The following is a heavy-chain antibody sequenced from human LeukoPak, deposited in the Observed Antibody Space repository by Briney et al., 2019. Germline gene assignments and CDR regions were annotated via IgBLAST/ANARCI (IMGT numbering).Heavy chain of an antibody. CDR2: ISAYNGNT. Sequence: GASVKVSCKASGYTFTSYGISWVRQAPGQGLEWMGWISAYNGNTNYAQKLQGRVTMTTDTSTSTAYMELRSLRSDDTAVYYCARAPYYDILTGYQALFDYSGQGTLVTVSS. CDR1: GYTFTSYG. V-gene: IGHV1-18*01. J-gene: IGHJ4*02. D-gene: IGHD3-9*01. CDR3: ARAPYYDILTGYQALFDY.